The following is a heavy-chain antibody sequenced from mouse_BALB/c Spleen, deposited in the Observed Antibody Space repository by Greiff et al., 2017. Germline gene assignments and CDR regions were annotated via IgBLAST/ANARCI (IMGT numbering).Heavy chain of an antibody. CDR3: ARDIYYYGSSYAWFAY. J-gene: IGHJ3*01. D-gene: IGHD1-1*01. CDR1: GYSITSDYA. Sequence: EVHLVESGPGLVKPSQSLSLTCTVTGYSITSDYAWNWIRQFPGNKLEWMGYISYSGSTSYNPSLKSRISITRDTSKNQFFLQLNSVTTEDTATYYCARDIYYYGSSYAWFAYWGQGTLVTVSA. V-gene: IGHV3-2*02. CDR2: ISYSGST.